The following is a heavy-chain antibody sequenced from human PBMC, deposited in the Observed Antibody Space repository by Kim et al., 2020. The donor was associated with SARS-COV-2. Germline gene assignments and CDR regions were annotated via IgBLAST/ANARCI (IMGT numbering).Heavy chain of an antibody. V-gene: IGHV3-15*01. J-gene: IGHJ6*02. CDR1: GFTFSNAW. CDR2: IKSKINGGTT. CDR3: TSGLRDYCGGDCYSRV. D-gene: IGHD2-21*02. Sequence: GGSLRLSCAASGFTFSNAWMNWVRQAPGKGLEWVGRIKSKINGGTTGYAAPVKGRFTISRDDSKNTLYLQMSSLKTEDTAVYYCTSGLRDYCGGDCYSRVCGLGTTVTVSS.